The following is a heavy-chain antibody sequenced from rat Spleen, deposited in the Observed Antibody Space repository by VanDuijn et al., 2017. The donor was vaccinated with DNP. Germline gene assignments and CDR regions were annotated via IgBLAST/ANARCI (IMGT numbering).Heavy chain of an antibody. CDR1: GFTFSDYN. Sequence: EVQLVESGGGLVQAGRSLKLSCAASGFTFSDYNMAWVRQAPKKGREWVATIFYAGTTIYYRGSGKGRFTISRDNANGTLYLQMDNLRSEDTATYFCATSYGFNSYFFDYWGQGVMVTVSS. V-gene: IGHV5S10*01. CDR2: IFYAGTTI. J-gene: IGHJ2*01. CDR3: ATSYGFNSYFFDY. D-gene: IGHD1-3*01.